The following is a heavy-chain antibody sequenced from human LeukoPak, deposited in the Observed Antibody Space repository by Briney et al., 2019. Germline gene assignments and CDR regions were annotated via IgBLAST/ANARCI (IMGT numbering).Heavy chain of an antibody. Sequence: GGSLRLSCAASGFTFSSYAMHWVRQAPGKGLEWVAVISYDGSNKYYVDSVKGRFTISRDNSKNTLYLQMNSLRAEDTAVYYCARDNSSSVEYFQHWGQGTLVTVSS. J-gene: IGHJ1*01. V-gene: IGHV3-30*04. CDR3: ARDNSSSVEYFQH. CDR1: GFTFSSYA. CDR2: ISYDGSNK. D-gene: IGHD6-13*01.